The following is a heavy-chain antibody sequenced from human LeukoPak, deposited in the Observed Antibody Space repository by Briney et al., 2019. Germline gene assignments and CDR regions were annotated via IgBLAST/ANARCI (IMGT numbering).Heavy chain of an antibody. CDR3: ARHPRYFDALTRRDYYYYMDV. V-gene: IGHV5-51*01. CDR1: GYTFTSYW. CDR2: IYPGDSDT. D-gene: IGHD3-9*01. Sequence: GASLQISCKGSGYTFTSYWIGWVRPLPGKGLEWMGIIYPGDSDTRYSPSFQRQVTISADKSISTAYLQWSSLKASDTAMYYCARHPRYFDALTRRDYYYYMDVWGKGTTVTVSS. J-gene: IGHJ6*03.